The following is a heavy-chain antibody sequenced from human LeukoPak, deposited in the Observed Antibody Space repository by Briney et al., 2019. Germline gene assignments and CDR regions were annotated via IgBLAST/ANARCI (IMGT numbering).Heavy chain of an antibody. V-gene: IGHV3-7*01. D-gene: IGHD5-24*01. CDR1: GFTFSSYW. CDR3: AREGRGLHLDY. CDR2: IKQGGSGK. Sequence: AGTLRFTCAASGFTFSSYWMSWDGKAPGKGREWWANIKQGGSGKYYVDSVKGQFSITRDNTKTLLYLQMNSLRAEDTAVYYCAREGRGLHLDYWGQGTLVTVSS. J-gene: IGHJ4*02.